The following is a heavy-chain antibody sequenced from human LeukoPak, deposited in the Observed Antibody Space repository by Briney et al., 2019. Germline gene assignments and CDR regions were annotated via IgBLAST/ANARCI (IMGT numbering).Heavy chain of an antibody. V-gene: IGHV3-30-3*01. CDR3: ARARGVRYYFDY. CDR2: ISYDGSNK. D-gene: IGHD4-23*01. CDR1: GFTFSSYA. Sequence: GRSLRLSCAASGFTFSSYAMHWVRQAPGKGLEWVAVISYDGSNKYYADSVKGRFTTSRDNSKNTLYLQMNSLRAEDTAVYYCARARGVRYYFDYWGQGTLVTVSS. J-gene: IGHJ4*02.